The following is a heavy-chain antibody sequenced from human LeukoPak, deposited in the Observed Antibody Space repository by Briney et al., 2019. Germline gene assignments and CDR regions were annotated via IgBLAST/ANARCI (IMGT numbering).Heavy chain of an antibody. J-gene: IGHJ4*02. D-gene: IGHD3-22*01. CDR1: GGSISSGSYY. Sequence: SQTLSLTCTVSGGSISSGSYYWRWIRQPAGKGLEWIGRIYTSGSTNYNPSLKSRVTISVDTSKNQFSLKLSSVTAADTAVYYCARGRYYDSSGYYYWGQGTLVTVSS. CDR3: ARGRYYDSSGYYY. CDR2: IYTSGST. V-gene: IGHV4-61*02.